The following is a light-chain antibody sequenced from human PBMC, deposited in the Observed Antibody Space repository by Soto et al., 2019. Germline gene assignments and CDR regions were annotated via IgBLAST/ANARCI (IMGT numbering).Light chain of an antibody. V-gene: IGKV1-5*01. CDR1: QSISSW. J-gene: IGKJ2*01. CDR2: DDS. CDR3: QQYNSYAT. Sequence: DIQLTQSPSTLSASVGDRVTITCRASQSISSWLAWFPQKPGKAPQVLIFDDSSLESGVPSRFSGSGSGTELTLTISALQPDDSAMYYCQQYNSYATFGQGTKLEIK.